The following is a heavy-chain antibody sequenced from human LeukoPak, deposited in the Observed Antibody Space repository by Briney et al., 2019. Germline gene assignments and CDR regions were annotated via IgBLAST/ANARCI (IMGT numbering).Heavy chain of an antibody. D-gene: IGHD4-17*01. CDR1: GYTFSGFY. Sequence: ASVKVSCKASGYTFSGFYIHWVRQAPGQGLEWMGWINPNSGVTNYAQKFQGRVTMTRDTSISTAYMELRSLRSDDTAVYYCARDHLLYGDYEPPAFDIWGQGTMVTVSS. CDR2: INPNSGVT. V-gene: IGHV1-2*02. CDR3: ARDHLLYGDYEPPAFDI. J-gene: IGHJ3*02.